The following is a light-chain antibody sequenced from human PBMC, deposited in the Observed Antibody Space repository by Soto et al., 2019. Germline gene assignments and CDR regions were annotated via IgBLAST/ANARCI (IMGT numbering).Light chain of an antibody. CDR2: DAS. Sequence: DIQMTQSPSTLSASVGDRVTITCRASQSISTRLAWYQQKPGKAPKLLIYDASSLESGVPSRFSGSASGTEFTLTISSLQPDDFATYYCQQYNTYPWTFGQGTKVDI. V-gene: IGKV1-5*01. CDR1: QSISTR. J-gene: IGKJ1*01. CDR3: QQYNTYPWT.